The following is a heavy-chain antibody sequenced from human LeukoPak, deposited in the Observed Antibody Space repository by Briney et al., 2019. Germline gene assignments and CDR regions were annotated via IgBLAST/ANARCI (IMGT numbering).Heavy chain of an antibody. V-gene: IGHV3-48*02. J-gene: IGHJ3*01. CDR3: AREQDFGRSGSYYNIAVDF. CDR1: GFTFSTYS. Sequence: PGGSLRLSCAASGFTFSTYSINWVRQAPGKGLEWVSYISSSSSTIYYADSVKGRFTISRDNAKNSVYLQMNSMRDEDTAVYYCAREQDFGRSGSYYNIAVDFWVQGTMVTVSS. D-gene: IGHD3-10*01. CDR2: ISSSSSTI.